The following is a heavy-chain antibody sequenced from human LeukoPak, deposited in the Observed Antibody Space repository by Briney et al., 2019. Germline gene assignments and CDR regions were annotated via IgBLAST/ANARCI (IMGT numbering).Heavy chain of an antibody. V-gene: IGHV4-30-2*01. Sequence: SQTLSLTCAVSGGSISSGGYSWSWIRQPPGKGLEWIGYIFHSGSTYYNPSLKSRVTISVDRSKNQFSLKLNSVTAADTAVYYCARDGAMVGAAVVGMDVWGQGTTVTVSS. J-gene: IGHJ6*02. CDR3: ARDGAMVGAAVVGMDV. CDR2: IFHSGST. CDR1: GGSISSGGYS. D-gene: IGHD2-15*01.